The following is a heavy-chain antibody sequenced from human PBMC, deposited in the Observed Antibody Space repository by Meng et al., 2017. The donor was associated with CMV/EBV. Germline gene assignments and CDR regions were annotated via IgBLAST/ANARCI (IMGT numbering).Heavy chain of an antibody. D-gene: IGHD2-2*01. J-gene: IGHJ5*02. V-gene: IGHV3-15*01. CDR3: TTEKPHYYCSSTSCYSLDWFDP. CDR2: IKSKTDGGTT. Sequence: EVQLVESXXGLVKXGGSLRLCXAAVGFTLSNACMSWVRQAPGKGLEWVGRIKSKTDGGTTDYAAPVKGRFTISRDDSKNTLYLQMNSLKTEDTAVYYCTTEKPHYYCSSTSCYSLDWFDPRGQGTLVTVSS. CDR1: GFTLSNAC.